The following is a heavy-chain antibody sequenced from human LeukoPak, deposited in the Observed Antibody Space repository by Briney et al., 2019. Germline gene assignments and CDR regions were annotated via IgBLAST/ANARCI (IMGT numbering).Heavy chain of an antibody. V-gene: IGHV3-30*18. CDR2: ISYDGSNK. D-gene: IGHD4-17*01. J-gene: IGHJ4*02. CDR3: AKDDGYVGDRFDY. CDR1: GFTFSSYG. Sequence: GGSLRLSCAASGFTFSSYGMHWVRQAPGKGLEWVAVISYDGSNKYYADSVKGRSTISRDNSKNTLYLQMNSLRAEDTAVYYCAKDDGYVGDRFDYWGQGTLVTVSS.